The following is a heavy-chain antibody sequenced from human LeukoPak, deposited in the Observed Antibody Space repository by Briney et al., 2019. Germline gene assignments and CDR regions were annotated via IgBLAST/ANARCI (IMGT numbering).Heavy chain of an antibody. J-gene: IGHJ4*02. CDR3: ARAYGSGSYYKEVLDY. D-gene: IGHD3-10*01. CDR2: ISAYNGNT. V-gene: IGHV1-18*01. Sequence: GASVKVSCKASGYTFTSYGISWVRQAPGQGLEWMGWISAYNGNTNYAQKLQGRVTMTTDTFTSTAYMELRSLRSDDTAVYYCARAYGSGSYYKEVLDYWGQGTLVTVSS. CDR1: GYTFTSYG.